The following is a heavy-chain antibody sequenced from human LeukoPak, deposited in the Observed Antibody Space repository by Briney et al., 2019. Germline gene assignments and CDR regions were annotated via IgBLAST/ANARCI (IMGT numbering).Heavy chain of an antibody. J-gene: IGHJ4*02. CDR1: GGSIRNQY. CDR2: IFASGHT. V-gene: IGHV4-4*07. D-gene: IGHD3-16*01. CDR3: AREWPGSYDALTGLYEGGYYYDK. Sequence: SETLSLTCTVPGGSIRNQYWAWMRRSAGKGLEWIGRIFASGHTDSNPSLRSRVTISLDTPKNQFSLRLTSVTAADTAFYYCAREWPGSYDALTGLYEGGYYYDKWGQGTLVTVSS.